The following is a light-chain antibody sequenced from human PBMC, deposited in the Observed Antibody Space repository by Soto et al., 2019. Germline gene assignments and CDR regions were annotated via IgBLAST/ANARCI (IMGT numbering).Light chain of an antibody. CDR3: QQYYSTPLT. CDR1: QSVLYSSNNKNY. Sequence: DIVMTQSPDSLAVSLGERATINCKSSQSVLYSSNNKNYLAWYQQKPAQPPKLLIYWASTRESGVPDRFSGSGYRTDFTLTISRLQAEDVAVYYCQQYYSTPLTFGGGTKVEIK. J-gene: IGKJ4*01. CDR2: WAS. V-gene: IGKV4-1*01.